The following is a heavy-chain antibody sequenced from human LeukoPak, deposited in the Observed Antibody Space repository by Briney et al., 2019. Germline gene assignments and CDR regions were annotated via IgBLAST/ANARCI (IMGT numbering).Heavy chain of an antibody. V-gene: IGHV3-7*03. J-gene: IGHJ4*02. D-gene: IGHD2-21*02. CDR2: IKQDGSVK. CDR1: GFIFSHYW. CDR3: ARLPASQYCGGDCRPPTEPGY. Sequence: GGSLKLSCGASGFIFSHYWMSWVRQAPGKGLEWVANIKQDGSVKYYVDSLKGRFTISRDNARNSVYLQMNSLRVEDTAVYYCARLPASQYCGGDCRPPTEPGYWGQGTLVTVSS.